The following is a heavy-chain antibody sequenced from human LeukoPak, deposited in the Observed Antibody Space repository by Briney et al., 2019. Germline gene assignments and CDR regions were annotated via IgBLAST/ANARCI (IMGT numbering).Heavy chain of an antibody. Sequence: GGALRLSCAASGFTFSDYYMSWIRQAPGKGLEWVSYISSSGSTIYYADSVKGRFTISRDNAKNSLYLQMNSLRAEDTAVYYCARGAYCSGGSCYQYNWFDPWGQGTLVTVSS. J-gene: IGHJ5*02. D-gene: IGHD2-15*01. V-gene: IGHV3-11*01. CDR1: GFTFSDYY. CDR3: ARGAYCSGGSCYQYNWFDP. CDR2: ISSSGSTI.